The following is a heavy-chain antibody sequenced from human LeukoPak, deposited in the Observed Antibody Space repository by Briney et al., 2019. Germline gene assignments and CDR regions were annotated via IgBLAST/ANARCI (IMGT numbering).Heavy chain of an antibody. CDR2: INSDGSST. Sequence: GGSLRLSCAASGFTFSSYWMHWVRQAPGKGLVWVSRINSDGSSTSYADSVKGRFTISRDNAKNTLYLQMNSLRAEDTDVYYCARGYRRGWYRGVDYWGQGTLVTVSS. V-gene: IGHV3-74*01. CDR1: GFTFSSYW. J-gene: IGHJ4*02. D-gene: IGHD6-19*01. CDR3: ARGYRRGWYRGVDY.